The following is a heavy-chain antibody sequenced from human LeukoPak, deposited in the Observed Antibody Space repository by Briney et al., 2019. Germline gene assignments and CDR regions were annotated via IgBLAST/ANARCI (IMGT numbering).Heavy chain of an antibody. CDR1: GFTFSSYA. CDR2: ISGSGGST. Sequence: PGGSLRLSCAASGFTFSSYAMSWVRQAPGKGLEWVSAISGSGGSTYYADSVKGRFTISRDNSKNTLYLQMNSLRAEDTAVYYCARENSPYCSSTSCYTLRSKSQGTPNDAFDIWGQGTMVTVSS. J-gene: IGHJ3*02. V-gene: IGHV3-23*01. CDR3: ARENSPYCSSTSCYTLRSKSQGTPNDAFDI. D-gene: IGHD2-2*02.